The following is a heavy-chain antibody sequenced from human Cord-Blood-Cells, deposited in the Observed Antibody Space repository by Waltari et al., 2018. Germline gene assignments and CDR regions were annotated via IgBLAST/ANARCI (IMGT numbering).Heavy chain of an antibody. D-gene: IGHD3-16*01. CDR3: ARGPLYDY. J-gene: IGHJ4*02. CDR1: GGSFSGYY. V-gene: IGHV4-34*01. CDR2: INHSGST. Sequence: TCAVYGGSFSGYYWSWIRQPPGKGLEWIGEINHSGSTNYNPSLKSRVTISVDTSKNQFSLKLSSVTAADTAVYYCARGPLYDYWGQGTLVTVSS.